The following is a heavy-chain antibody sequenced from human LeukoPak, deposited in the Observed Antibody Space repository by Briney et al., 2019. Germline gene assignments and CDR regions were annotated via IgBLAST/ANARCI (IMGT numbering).Heavy chain of an antibody. V-gene: IGHV3-21*01. J-gene: IGHJ4*02. CDR2: ISSTGNNI. Sequence: GGSLRLSCAASGFTFTIYTMNWVRQAPGRGLEWVSSISSTGNNIYYADSVKGRFTLSRDNAKVSLYLEMNSLRAEDTAVYYCARGLRRGDYWGQGTLVTVSS. CDR3: ARGLRRGDY. D-gene: IGHD4-17*01. CDR1: GFTFTIYT.